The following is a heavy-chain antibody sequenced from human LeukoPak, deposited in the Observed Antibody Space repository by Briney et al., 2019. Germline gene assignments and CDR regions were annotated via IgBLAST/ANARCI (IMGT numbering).Heavy chain of an antibody. Sequence: GASVKVSCKASGGTFSSYAISWVRQAPGQGLEWMGGIIPIFGTANYAQKFQGRVTITADKSTSTAYMELSSLRSEDTAVYYCASPRPEWIQLWPDYYYMDVWGKGTTVTVSS. CDR3: ASPRPEWIQLWPDYYYMDV. J-gene: IGHJ6*03. V-gene: IGHV1-69*06. CDR2: IIPIFGTA. D-gene: IGHD5-18*01. CDR1: GGTFSSYA.